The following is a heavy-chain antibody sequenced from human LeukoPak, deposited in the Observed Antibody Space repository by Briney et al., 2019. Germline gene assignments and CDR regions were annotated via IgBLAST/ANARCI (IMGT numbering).Heavy chain of an antibody. Sequence: SETLSLTCTVSGGSISSGTYYWNWIRQPAGKGLEWIGRIYTSGNTNYHPSLKSRVTISVDTSKNQFSLKLSSVTAADTAVYYCAIYHSATLRPRSYYSANWGQGALVTVSS. V-gene: IGHV4-61*02. D-gene: IGHD3-10*01. J-gene: IGHJ4*02. CDR1: GGSISSGTYY. CDR2: IYTSGNT. CDR3: AIYHSATLRPRSYYSAN.